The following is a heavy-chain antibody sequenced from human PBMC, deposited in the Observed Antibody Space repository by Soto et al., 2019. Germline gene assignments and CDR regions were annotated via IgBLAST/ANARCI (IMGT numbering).Heavy chain of an antibody. CDR2: VYYNGNT. CDR1: GGSVNSASDY. V-gene: IGHV4-61*01. D-gene: IGHD6-13*01. J-gene: IGHJ4*02. Sequence: QLQLQESGPGLVKPSETVSLTCTVSGGSVNSASDYWSWIRQSPEKGLEWIGYVYYNGNTNYNPSLKSRVTVSVDTYKNQFSLTLSSVTAADTAVYYCARAQSVAWYGFDYWGQGTLVTVSS. CDR3: ARAQSVAWYGFDY.